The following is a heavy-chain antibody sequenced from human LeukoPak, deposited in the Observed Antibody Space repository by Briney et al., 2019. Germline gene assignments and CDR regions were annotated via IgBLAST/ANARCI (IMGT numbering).Heavy chain of an antibody. Sequence: PGGSLRLSCAASGFTFSSYWMSWVRQAPGKGLEWVANIKQDGSEKYYVDSVKGRFTISRDNAKNSLYLQMNSLRAEDTAVYYCARDCSGGSCYSPPFSYWGQGTLVTVSS. V-gene: IGHV3-7*01. CDR3: ARDCSGGSCYSPPFSY. CDR2: IKQDGSEK. CDR1: GFTFSSYW. J-gene: IGHJ4*02. D-gene: IGHD2-15*01.